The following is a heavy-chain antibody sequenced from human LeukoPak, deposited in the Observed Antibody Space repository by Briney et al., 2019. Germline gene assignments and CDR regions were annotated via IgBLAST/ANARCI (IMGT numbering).Heavy chain of an antibody. Sequence: ASVKVSCKASGYTFTSYGIHWVRQAPGQGLEWMGWINTNTGNPTYAQGFTGRFVFSLETSVSTSYLQISSLKAEDTAVYYCTRGRGSSARLGYYFYYIDVWGKGTTVTVSS. CDR2: INTNTGNP. J-gene: IGHJ6*03. CDR3: TRGRGSSARLGYYFYYIDV. V-gene: IGHV7-4-1*02. CDR1: GYTFTSYG. D-gene: IGHD1-26*01.